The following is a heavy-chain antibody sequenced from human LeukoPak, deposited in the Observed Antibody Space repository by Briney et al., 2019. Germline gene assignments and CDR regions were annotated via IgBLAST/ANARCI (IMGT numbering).Heavy chain of an antibody. D-gene: IGHD5-18*01. CDR3: AGRPTGYSSGYIH. CDR2: ISGSAHKI. CDR1: GIAFSNYA. Sequence: GGSLRLSCVASGIAFSNYAVSWVRQAPEKGLDWVSVISGSAHKIRYADSVKGRFTISRDNSENIVYLQMNNLRVEDTAVYYCAGRPTGYSSGYIHWGQGTLVTVSS. J-gene: IGHJ4*02. V-gene: IGHV3-23*01.